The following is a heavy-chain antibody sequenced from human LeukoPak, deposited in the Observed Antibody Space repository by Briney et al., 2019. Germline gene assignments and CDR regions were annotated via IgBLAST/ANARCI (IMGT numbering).Heavy chain of an antibody. V-gene: IGHV1-46*01. Sequence: ASVKVSCKASGYTSTSYYMHWVRQAPGQGLEWMGIINPSGGSTSYAQKFQGRVTMTRDTSTSTVYMELSSLRSEDTAVSYCARFGSGLVRDYWGQGTLVTVSS. CDR3: ARFGSGLVRDY. D-gene: IGHD6-19*01. CDR2: INPSGGST. J-gene: IGHJ4*02. CDR1: GYTSTSYY.